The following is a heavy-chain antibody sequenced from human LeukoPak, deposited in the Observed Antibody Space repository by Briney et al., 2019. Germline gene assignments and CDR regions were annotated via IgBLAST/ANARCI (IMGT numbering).Heavy chain of an antibody. J-gene: IGHJ6*02. CDR2: INPNNGVT. Sequence: ASVKVSCKTSGYTFTGYYMHWVRQAPGQGLEWMGWINPNNGVTNYAQKFQGRVTMTRDTSISTAYMELSSLRSDDTAVYYCARDRHRSYYYGMDVWGQGTTVTVSS. CDR3: ARDRHRSYYYGMDV. V-gene: IGHV1-2*02. CDR1: GYTFTGYY.